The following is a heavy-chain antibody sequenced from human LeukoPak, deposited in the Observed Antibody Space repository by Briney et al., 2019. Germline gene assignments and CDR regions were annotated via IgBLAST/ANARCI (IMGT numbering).Heavy chain of an antibody. CDR2: IKQDGSEK. J-gene: IGHJ6*03. CDR3: ARVNRGSRLFPKNYYYYYMDV. V-gene: IGHV3-7*01. CDR1: GFIFISYW. Sequence: GGSLILSCAASGFIFISYWMTWVRQAPGKGLERVANIKQDGSEKYYVHSVKGRFTISRDNAKNSLYLQMNSLRAEDTAVYYCARVNRGSRLFPKNYYYYYMDVWGKGTTVTISS. D-gene: IGHD2-21*01.